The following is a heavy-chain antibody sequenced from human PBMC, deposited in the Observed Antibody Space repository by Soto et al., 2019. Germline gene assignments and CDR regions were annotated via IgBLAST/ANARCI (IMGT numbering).Heavy chain of an antibody. J-gene: IGHJ6*02. CDR2: IYPGDSDT. D-gene: IGHD5-12*01. CDR1: GYSFTSYW. Sequence: SGESLKISCKGSGYSFTSYWIGWVRQMPGKGLEWMGIIYPGDSDTRYSPSFQGQVTISADKSISTAYRQWSSLKASDTAMYYCPRQPDIVATITSYYYGMHVWGQGTTVTVSS. CDR3: PRQPDIVATITSYYYGMHV. V-gene: IGHV5-51*01.